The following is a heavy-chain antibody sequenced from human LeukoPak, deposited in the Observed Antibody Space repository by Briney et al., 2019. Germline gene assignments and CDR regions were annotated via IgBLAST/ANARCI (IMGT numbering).Heavy chain of an antibody. CDR1: GGSVSNGSYY. J-gene: IGHJ4*02. Sequence: SETLSLTCTVSGGSVSNGSYYWSWIRQPPGKGLEWIGYIYYSGSTNYNPSLKSRVTISVDTSKNQFSLKLSSVTAADTAVYYCARAIPSSSWYFSRVDYWGQGTLVTVSS. CDR3: ARAIPSSSWYFSRVDY. V-gene: IGHV4-61*01. D-gene: IGHD6-13*01. CDR2: IYYSGST.